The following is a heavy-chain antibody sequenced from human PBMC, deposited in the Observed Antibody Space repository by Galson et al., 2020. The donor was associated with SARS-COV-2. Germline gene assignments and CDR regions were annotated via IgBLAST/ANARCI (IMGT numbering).Heavy chain of an antibody. D-gene: IGHD6-19*01. CDR1: GYTFPNYY. V-gene: IGHV1-46*01. J-gene: IGHJ4*02. Sequence: ASVKVSCRASGYTFPNYYMHWVRQAPGQGLEWMGLINPSGVNTYYAQNFQGRVTMTRDTSTSTVYMELRSLRSEDTAVYYCARMTVAGPFDYWGQGTLVTVSS. CDR3: ARMTVAGPFDY. CDR2: INPSGVNT.